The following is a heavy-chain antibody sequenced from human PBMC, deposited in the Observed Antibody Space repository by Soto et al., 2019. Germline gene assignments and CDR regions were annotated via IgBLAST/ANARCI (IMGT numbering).Heavy chain of an antibody. J-gene: IGHJ2*01. Sequence: QVQLQQWGAGPLRPLETLSLTCGVSGGSFSGYYWAWIRQSPGKGLEWIGEINDRGSINYNPSLKNRVSISVDTSKTHYSMNLRSVTAADTAVYYCARESYDILTGPPWVWYFDLWGRGTLVTVSS. D-gene: IGHD3-9*01. CDR3: ARESYDILTGPPWVWYFDL. CDR2: INDRGSI. CDR1: GGSFSGYY. V-gene: IGHV4-34*01.